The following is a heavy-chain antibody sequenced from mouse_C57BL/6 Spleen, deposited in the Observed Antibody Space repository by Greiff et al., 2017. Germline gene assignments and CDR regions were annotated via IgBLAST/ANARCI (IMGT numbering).Heavy chain of an antibody. CDR1: GFNIKDYY. Sequence: EVQLQQSGAELVKPGASVKLSCTASGFNIKDYYMHWVKQRTGQGLEWIGRIDPEDGETKYAQQFQGKATLTADTSSNTAYLQLSSLTSEDTAVSYCARGAQSYGSSSWFADWGQGTLVTVSA. CDR3: ARGAQSYGSSSWFAD. CDR2: IDPEDGET. V-gene: IGHV14-2*01. D-gene: IGHD1-1*01. J-gene: IGHJ3*01.